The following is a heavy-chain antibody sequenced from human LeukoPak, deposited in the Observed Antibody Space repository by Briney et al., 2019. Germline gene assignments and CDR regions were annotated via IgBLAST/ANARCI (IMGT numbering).Heavy chain of an antibody. Sequence: PGGSLRLSCAASGFTFSSYWMSWVRQAPGKGLEWVANIKHDGSEKYYVDSLKGRFTISRDNAKNSLYLQMNSLRAEDTAVYYCASSHLGEFYPDYWGQGTLVTVSS. CDR2: IKHDGSEK. CDR1: GFTFSSYW. J-gene: IGHJ4*02. D-gene: IGHD3-10*01. V-gene: IGHV3-7*01. CDR3: ASSHLGEFYPDY.